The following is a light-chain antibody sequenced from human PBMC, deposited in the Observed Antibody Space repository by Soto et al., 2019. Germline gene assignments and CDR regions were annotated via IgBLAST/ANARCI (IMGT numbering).Light chain of an antibody. J-gene: IGKJ4*01. V-gene: IGKV3-11*01. CDR2: DAS. CDR1: QSVSSY. CDR3: QRRSNWLP. Sequence: EIVLTQSPATLSLSPGERATLSCRASQSVSSYLAWYQQKPGQAPRLLIYDASKRATGIPARFSGSGSGTDFTRPISSLEPEDFAIYYCQRRSNWLPFGGGTKVEIK.